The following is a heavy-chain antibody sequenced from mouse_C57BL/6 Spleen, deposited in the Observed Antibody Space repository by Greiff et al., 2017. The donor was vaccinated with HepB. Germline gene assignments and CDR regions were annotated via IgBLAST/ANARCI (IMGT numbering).Heavy chain of an antibody. Sequence: EVQLQQSGAELVRPGASVKLSCTASGFNIKDAYMHWVKQRPEQGLEWIGWIDPENGDTEYASKFQGKATITADTSSNTSYLQLSSLTSEDTAVYYCTTYYYGSRAYWGQVTLVTVSA. D-gene: IGHD1-1*01. J-gene: IGHJ3*01. CDR1: GFNIKDAY. V-gene: IGHV14-4*01. CDR2: IDPENGDT. CDR3: TTYYYGSRAY.